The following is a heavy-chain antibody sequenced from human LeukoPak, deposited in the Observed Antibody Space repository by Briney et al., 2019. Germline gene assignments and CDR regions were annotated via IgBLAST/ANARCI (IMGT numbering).Heavy chain of an antibody. J-gene: IGHJ4*02. D-gene: IGHD4-17*01. V-gene: IGHV1-18*01. CDR1: GYTFTSYG. Sequence: ASVKVSCKASGYTFTSYGISWVRQAPGQGLEWMGWISAYNGNTNYAQKLQGRVTMTTDTSTSTAYMELRSLRSDDTAVYYCARDKDDYGDYGDDYWGQGALVTVSS. CDR2: ISAYNGNT. CDR3: ARDKDDYGDYGDDY.